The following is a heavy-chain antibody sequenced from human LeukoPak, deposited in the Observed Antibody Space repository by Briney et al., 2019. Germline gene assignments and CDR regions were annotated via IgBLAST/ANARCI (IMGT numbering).Heavy chain of an antibody. Sequence: NASETLSLTCAVYGGSFSGYYWSCLRQPPGKGLEWIGEINHSGTTNYNPSLKSRVTISVDTSTNQFSLKLTSVTAADTSVYYCARARAYYYGSGSRAFDIWGQGTLVTVSS. V-gene: IGHV4-34*01. CDR2: INHSGTT. CDR3: ARARAYYYGSGSRAFDI. CDR1: GGSFSGYY. J-gene: IGHJ3*02. D-gene: IGHD3-10*01.